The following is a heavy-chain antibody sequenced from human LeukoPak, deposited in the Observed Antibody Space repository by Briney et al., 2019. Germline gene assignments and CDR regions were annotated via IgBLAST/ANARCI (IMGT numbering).Heavy chain of an antibody. D-gene: IGHD4-4*01. J-gene: IGHJ3*02. CDR3: ARVTDYSNYVSAFDI. CDR1: GFTFDDYA. CDR2: ISWNSGSI. Sequence: PGRSLRLSCAASGFTFDDYAMHWVRQAPGKGLEWVSGISWNSGSIGYADSVKGRFTISRDNAKNSLYLQMNSLRAEDTAVYYCARVTDYSNYVSAFDIWGQGTMVTVSS. V-gene: IGHV3-9*01.